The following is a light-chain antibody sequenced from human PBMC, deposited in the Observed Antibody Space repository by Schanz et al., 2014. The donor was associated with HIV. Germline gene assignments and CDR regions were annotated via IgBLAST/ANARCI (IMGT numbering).Light chain of an antibody. CDR1: QSISNNY. CDR2: GTS. Sequence: EIVLTQSPGTLSLSPRERATLSCRASQSISNNYLAWYQKKPGQAPRLLIYGTSSRAPGIPDRFSGSGSGTDFTLTISNLEPEDFAVYFCQQSGSSLRTFGQGTKVEIK. CDR3: QQSGSSLRT. J-gene: IGKJ1*01. V-gene: IGKV3-20*01.